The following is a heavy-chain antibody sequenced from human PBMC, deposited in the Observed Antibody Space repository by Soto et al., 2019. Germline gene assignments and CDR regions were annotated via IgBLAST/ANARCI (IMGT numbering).Heavy chain of an antibody. V-gene: IGHV1-69*13. D-gene: IGHD4-4*01. CDR3: AGDPGNSCYYYGMDV. CDR2: IVPISGTS. J-gene: IGHJ6*02. CDR1: GGSFSNYA. Sequence: SVKVSCKASGGSFSNYAISWVRQAPGLGLEWMGKIVPISGTSHYAQKFQGRVTFTADESATTAYMELSSLRSEDTAVYYCAGDPGNSCYYYGMDVWGQGTTVTVSS.